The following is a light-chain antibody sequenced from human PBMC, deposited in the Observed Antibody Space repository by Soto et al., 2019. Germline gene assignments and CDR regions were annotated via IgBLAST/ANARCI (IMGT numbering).Light chain of an antibody. CDR2: GNS. CDR1: SSNIGSGYA. Sequence: QSVLTQPPSVSGAPGQRVSFSCTGSSSNIGSGYAVHWYQQLPRTAPKLLIYGNSNRPSGVPDRFSGSKSGTSASLAITGLQAEDEADYYCQSYDRSLSGVVFGGGTQLTVL. V-gene: IGLV1-40*01. CDR3: QSYDRSLSGVV. J-gene: IGLJ2*01.